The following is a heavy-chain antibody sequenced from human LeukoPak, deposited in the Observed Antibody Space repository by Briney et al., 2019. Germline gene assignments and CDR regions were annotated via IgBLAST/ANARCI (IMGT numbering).Heavy chain of an antibody. CDR1: GFTFSSYA. Sequence: GGSLRLSCAASGFTFSSYAMSWVRQAPGKRLEWVSAISGSGGSTYYADSVKGRFTISRDNSKNTLYLQMNSLRAEDTAVYYCANTIAAAVDYWGQGTLVTVSS. V-gene: IGHV3-23*01. CDR3: ANTIAAAVDY. CDR2: ISGSGGST. J-gene: IGHJ4*02. D-gene: IGHD6-13*01.